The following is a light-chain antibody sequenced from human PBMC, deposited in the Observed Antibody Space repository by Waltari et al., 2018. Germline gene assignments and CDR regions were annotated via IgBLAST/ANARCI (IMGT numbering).Light chain of an antibody. J-gene: IGLJ3*02. CDR1: ALPRKN. CDR2: EDN. Sequence: SYELTQPPSVSVAPGQTARITCSGDALPRKNVFWYQQRSGQAPVLVIFEDNKRPSGTPERFSASTSGTMATLTISGAQGEDEGDFYCFSADSRDSFGVFGGGTKLTVL. CDR3: FSADSRDSFGV. V-gene: IGLV3-10*01.